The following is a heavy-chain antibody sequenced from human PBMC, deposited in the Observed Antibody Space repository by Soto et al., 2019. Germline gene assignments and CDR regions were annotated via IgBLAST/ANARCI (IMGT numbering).Heavy chain of an antibody. V-gene: IGHV3-74*01. CDR3: ARGGFSGSGSYIQGYY. Sequence: EVQLVESGGGLVQPGGSLRLYCAASGFTFSNYWMHWVRQAPGKGLVWVSRIKSDGSSISYSDSVKGRFTISRDNARNTLYLQMNSLRAEDTAVYYCARGGFSGSGSYIQGYYWGQGTLVTVSS. CDR2: IKSDGSSI. D-gene: IGHD3-10*01. CDR1: GFTFSNYW. J-gene: IGHJ4*02.